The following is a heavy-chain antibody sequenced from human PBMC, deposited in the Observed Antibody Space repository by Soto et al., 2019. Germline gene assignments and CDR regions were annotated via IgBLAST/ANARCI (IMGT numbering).Heavy chain of an antibody. J-gene: IGHJ5*02. Sequence: PSETLSLTCTVSGGSISSGDYYWSWIRQPPGKGLEWIGYIYYSGSTYYNPSLKRRVTISVDTSKSQFSLKLSSVTAADTAVYYCARDNIVVVPAAWGWFAPWGQGALVTV. CDR1: GGSISSGDYY. D-gene: IGHD2-2*01. CDR3: ARDNIVVVPAAWGWFAP. CDR2: IYYSGST. V-gene: IGHV4-30-4*01.